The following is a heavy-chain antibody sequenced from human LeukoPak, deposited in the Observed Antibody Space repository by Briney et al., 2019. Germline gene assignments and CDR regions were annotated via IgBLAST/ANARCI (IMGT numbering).Heavy chain of an antibody. CDR3: VGGSGWLGDS. CDR2: IKQDGSDI. D-gene: IGHD6-19*01. CDR1: GFTFSNLW. J-gene: IGHJ4*02. Sequence: PGGSLRLSCTVSGFTFSNLWMTWVRQAPGKGLEWVANIKQDGSDIYYMDSVKGRFTISRDNAKNSLYLQMNSLRAEGTAMYYCVGGSGWLGDSWGRGTLVTVSS. V-gene: IGHV3-7*03.